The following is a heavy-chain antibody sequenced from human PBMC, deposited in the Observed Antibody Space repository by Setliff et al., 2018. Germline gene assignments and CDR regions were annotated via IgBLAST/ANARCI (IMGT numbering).Heavy chain of an antibody. D-gene: IGHD1-26*01. CDR3: TREHTPWVGASHHDC. CDR1: GFRIRFREYW. V-gene: IGHV3-74*01. Sequence: GGSLSLSCAASGFRIRFREYWMFWVRQAPGKGLEWVERINKDGSSTVYADSVKGRFTITRDNVKKMLYLQMYSVRTEDTAVYYCTREHTPWVGASHHDCWGQGTQVTVSS. CDR2: INKDGSST. J-gene: IGHJ4*02.